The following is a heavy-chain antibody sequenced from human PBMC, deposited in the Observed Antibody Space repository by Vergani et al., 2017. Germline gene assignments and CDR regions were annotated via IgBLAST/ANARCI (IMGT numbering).Heavy chain of an antibody. D-gene: IGHD1-1*01. CDR1: EYSFGNYW. Sequence: EVELVQSGPEMRKPGESLKISCKGSEYSFGNYWIGWVRQMPGKGLEWMGIIYPADSDTRYSPSFQGQVTISADKSISTACLQWDSLKASDTALYYCARDTTYTDSWGQGTLFTVS. CDR3: ARDTTYTDS. V-gene: IGHV5-51*03. J-gene: IGHJ4*02. CDR2: IYPADSDT.